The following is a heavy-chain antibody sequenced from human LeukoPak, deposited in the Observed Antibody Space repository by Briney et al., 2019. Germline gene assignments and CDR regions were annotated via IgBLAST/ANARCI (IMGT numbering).Heavy chain of an antibody. Sequence: GGSLRLSCAASGFTFSSYGMHWVRQAPGKGLEWVAVIWYDGSNKYYADSVKGRFTISRDNSKNTLYLQMNSLRAEDTAVYYCAKEGDTAMARDAFDIWGQGTMVTVSS. CDR2: IWYDGSNK. CDR3: AKEGDTAMARDAFDI. D-gene: IGHD5-18*01. J-gene: IGHJ3*02. CDR1: GFTFSSYG. V-gene: IGHV3-33*06.